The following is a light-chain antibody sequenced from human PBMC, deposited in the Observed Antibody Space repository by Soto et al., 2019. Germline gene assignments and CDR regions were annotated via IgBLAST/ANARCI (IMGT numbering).Light chain of an antibody. CDR2: AAS. CDR1: QDIAIY. CDR3: RQRRMYPST. Sequence: IQLTQSPSSLSAAVGARVTITCRASQDIAIYFAWYQQKPGEAPKLLIYAASTLYGGVPSRLRGSGSGTDFALTLTKLHAEDVANYYCRQRRMYPSTFGGWAKVEIK. V-gene: IGKV1-9*01. J-gene: IGKJ4*01.